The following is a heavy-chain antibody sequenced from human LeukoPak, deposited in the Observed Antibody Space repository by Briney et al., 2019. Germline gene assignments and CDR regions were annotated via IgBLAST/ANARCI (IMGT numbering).Heavy chain of an antibody. Sequence: SQTLSLTCTVSGGSISSGDYYWSWIRQPPGKGLEWIGYIYHSGSTYYNPSLKSRVTISVDRSKNQFSLKLSSVTAADTAVYYCARGSPNWDAGYYFDYWGQGTLVTVSS. CDR1: GGSISSGDYY. J-gene: IGHJ4*02. CDR2: IYHSGST. V-gene: IGHV4-30-4*08. D-gene: IGHD1-1*01. CDR3: ARGSPNWDAGYYFDY.